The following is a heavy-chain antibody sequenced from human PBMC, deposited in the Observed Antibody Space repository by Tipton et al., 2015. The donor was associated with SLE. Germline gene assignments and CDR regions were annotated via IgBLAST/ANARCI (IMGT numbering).Heavy chain of an antibody. Sequence: LSLTCTVSGGSISSYYWSWIRQPPGKGLEWIGYIYYSGSTNYNPSLKSRVTISVDTSKNQFSLKLSSVTAADTAVYYCARGYRYFDCLSSYFFDYCGHGTLVTVSS. CDR2: IYYSGST. CDR1: GGSISSYY. V-gene: IGHV4-59*01. J-gene: IGHJ4*01. CDR3: ARGYRYFDCLSSYFFDY. D-gene: IGHD3-9*01.